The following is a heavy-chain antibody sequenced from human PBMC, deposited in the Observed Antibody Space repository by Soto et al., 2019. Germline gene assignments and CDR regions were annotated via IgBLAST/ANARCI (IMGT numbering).Heavy chain of an antibody. Sequence: SETLSLTCTVSGGSISGYYWSWIRQPAGKGLEWIGRIYTSGSTNYNPSLKSRVTLSVDKSKNQFSMTLTSVTAADTAVYYCARAGGYEVQGNNWFDPWGQGGRVTVSS. J-gene: IGHJ5*02. CDR3: ARAGGYEVQGNNWFDP. CDR1: GGSISGYY. CDR2: IYTSGST. V-gene: IGHV4-4*07. D-gene: IGHD5-12*01.